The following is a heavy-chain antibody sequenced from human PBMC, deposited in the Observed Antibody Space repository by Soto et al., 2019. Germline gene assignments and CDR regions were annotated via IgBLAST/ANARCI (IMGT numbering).Heavy chain of an antibody. CDR3: ARDWYYGSGSYYGYYYYYGMDV. J-gene: IGHJ6*02. D-gene: IGHD3-10*01. V-gene: IGHV3-48*02. CDR2: ISSSSSTI. Sequence: GSLRLSCAASGFTFSSCSMNWVRQAPGKGLERVSYISSSSSTIYYADSVKGRFTISRDNAKNSLYLQMNSLRDEDTAVYYCARDWYYGSGSYYGYYYYYGMDVWGQGTTVTVSS. CDR1: GFTFSSCS.